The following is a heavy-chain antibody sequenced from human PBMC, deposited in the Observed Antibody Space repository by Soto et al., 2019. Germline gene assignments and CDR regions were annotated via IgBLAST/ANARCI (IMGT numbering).Heavy chain of an antibody. CDR2: IYTTGDT. D-gene: IGHD3-10*01. CDR1: GGSIGLYY. V-gene: IGHV4-4*07. Sequence: QVQLQESGPGLVKSSETLSLTCTVSGGSIGLYYWNWIRQPAGKGLEWIGRIYTTGDTKYNPSLRSRVTMSVDTSKNQSSLKLTSVTAADTAVYYCARDRDYGSGSTLGWDYWGQGTLVSVSS. CDR3: ARDRDYGSGSTLGWDY. J-gene: IGHJ4*02.